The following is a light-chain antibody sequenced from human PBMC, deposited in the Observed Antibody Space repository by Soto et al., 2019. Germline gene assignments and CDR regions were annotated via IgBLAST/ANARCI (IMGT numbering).Light chain of an antibody. V-gene: IGKV1-39*01. J-gene: IGKJ1*01. CDR3: QQYSSSSRT. Sequence: IQMTQSTSSLSAYVGDRVTITFLASQSISTYLNWYLQKPGKTPNLLIYTTSILESGVPSRFSGSGSGTDFTLTISSLQPDDFATYYYQQYSSSSRTFGQGTKVDIK. CDR2: TTS. CDR1: QSISTY.